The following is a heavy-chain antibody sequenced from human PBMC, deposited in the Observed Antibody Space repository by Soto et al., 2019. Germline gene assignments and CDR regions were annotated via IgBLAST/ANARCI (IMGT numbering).Heavy chain of an antibody. CDR3: ARERDPYNRYNYYGMDV. D-gene: IGHD1-1*01. CDR2: IWYDGSNK. J-gene: IGHJ6*02. V-gene: IGHV3-33*01. Sequence: QVQLVESGGGVVQPGRSLRLSCEASGFIFSTYGIHWVRQAPGKGLEWVAVIWYDGSNKYTADSVKGRFTISRDNSKNTLYLQMDSLRVEDTALYYCARERDPYNRYNYYGMDVWGQGTTVTVS. CDR1: GFIFSTYG.